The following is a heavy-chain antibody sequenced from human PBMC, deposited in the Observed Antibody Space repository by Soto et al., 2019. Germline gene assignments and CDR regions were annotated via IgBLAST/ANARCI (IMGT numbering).Heavy chain of an antibody. CDR3: AKIAYVVVPAAPDY. Sequence: GGSLRLSCAASGFTFSSYAMSWVRQAPGKGLEWVSAISGSGGSTYYADAVKGRCTISRDNSKNTLYLQVNRLGAEDTAVYYCAKIAYVVVPAAPDYWGQGTLVTVSS. CDR2: ISGSGGST. CDR1: GFTFSSYA. J-gene: IGHJ4*02. D-gene: IGHD2-2*01. V-gene: IGHV3-23*01.